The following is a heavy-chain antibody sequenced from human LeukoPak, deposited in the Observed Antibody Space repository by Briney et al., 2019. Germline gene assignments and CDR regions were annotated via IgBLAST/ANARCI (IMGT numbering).Heavy chain of an antibody. J-gene: IGHJ3*01. CDR1: GFIFNTFW. D-gene: IGHD3-10*01. CDR2: INQDGSDM. CDR3: ARDFPGIGRGTFDF. Sequence: GGSLRLSCAASGFIFNTFWMNWVRLTPGKGLERVAKINQDGSDMYYVDSVKGRFFVSRDNARKLVYLQMNSLRVDDTAVYYCARDFPGIGRGTFDFWGQGTIIIVSS. V-gene: IGHV3-7*03.